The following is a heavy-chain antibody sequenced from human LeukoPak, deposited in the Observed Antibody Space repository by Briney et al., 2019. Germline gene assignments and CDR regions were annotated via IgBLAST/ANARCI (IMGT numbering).Heavy chain of an antibody. CDR1: GFTFSSYS. Sequence: GGSLRLSCAASGFTFSSYSMNWVRQAPGKGLEWVSYISGSSSPIYYADSVKGRFTISRDNAKNSLYLQMNSLRAEDTAVYYCARDFRQLWLRTFDYWGQGTLVTVSS. CDR3: ARDFRQLWLRTFDY. V-gene: IGHV3-48*01. CDR2: ISGSSSPI. D-gene: IGHD5-18*01. J-gene: IGHJ4*02.